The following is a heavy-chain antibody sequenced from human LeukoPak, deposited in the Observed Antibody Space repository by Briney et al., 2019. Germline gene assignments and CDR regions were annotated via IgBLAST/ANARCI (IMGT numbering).Heavy chain of an antibody. CDR3: VRVIQGINSSWYGS. Sequence: GGSLRLSCAASGFNLSTYAMHWVRQAPGKGLEYVSAISSNGINTYYANSVKGRFTISRDNSKNTLYLQMGSLRAEDMAVYYCVRVIQGINSSWYGSWGQGTLVTVSS. V-gene: IGHV3-64*01. CDR2: ISSNGINT. J-gene: IGHJ1*01. D-gene: IGHD6-13*01. CDR1: GFNLSTYA.